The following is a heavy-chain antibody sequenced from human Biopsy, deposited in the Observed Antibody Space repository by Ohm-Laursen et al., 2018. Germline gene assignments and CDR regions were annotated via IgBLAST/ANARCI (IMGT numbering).Heavy chain of an antibody. J-gene: IGHJ5*02. CDR1: GGYISHYY. CDR2: IYITGET. CDR3: ARAPPLIRGVVESWFDP. D-gene: IGHD3-10*01. V-gene: IGHV4-4*07. Sequence: SETPSFTWTVSGGYISHYYWTWIRQPAGQGLEWIGRIYITGETDYNPSLKSRVTMSVDSSKKQFSLNLNSVTAADTAIYYCARAPPLIRGVVESWFDPWGQGILVTVSS.